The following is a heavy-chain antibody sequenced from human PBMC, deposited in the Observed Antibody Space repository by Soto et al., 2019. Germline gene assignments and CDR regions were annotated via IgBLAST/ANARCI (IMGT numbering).Heavy chain of an antibody. CDR1: GFTFSSYA. J-gene: IGHJ4*02. V-gene: IGHV3-23*01. CDR3: AKVYGIAVAGTGY. Sequence: EVQLLESGGGLVQPGGSLRLSCAASGFTFSSYAMSWVRQAPGKGLEWVTAISGSGGSTYYADSVKGRFTISRYNSKNTLDLQMNSLRAEDTAVYYCAKVYGIAVAGTGYWGQGTLVTVSS. CDR2: ISGSGGST. D-gene: IGHD6-19*01.